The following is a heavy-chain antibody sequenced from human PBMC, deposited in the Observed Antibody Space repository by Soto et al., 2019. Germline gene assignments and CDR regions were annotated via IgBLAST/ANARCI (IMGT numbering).Heavy chain of an antibody. CDR3: ARDLSGSSYYWFDS. V-gene: IGHV4-59*01. CDR1: GGSISSYY. D-gene: IGHD1-26*01. CDR2: IYYSGYT. Sequence: SETLSLTCTVSGGSISSYYWNWIRQPPGKGLEWVGYIYYSGYTNYNPSLKSRVTMSVDTSKNQFSLKLYSVTAADTAVYYCARDLSGSSYYWFDSWGQGTLVTVSS. J-gene: IGHJ5*01.